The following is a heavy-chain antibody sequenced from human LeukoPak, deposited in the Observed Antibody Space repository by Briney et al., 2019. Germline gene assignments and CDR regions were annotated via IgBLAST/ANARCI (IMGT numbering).Heavy chain of an antibody. CDR2: IKQDGSEK. V-gene: IGHV3-7*01. D-gene: IGHD5-18*01. CDR1: GFAFSSSW. J-gene: IGHJ4*02. Sequence: GGSLRLSCAASGFAFSSSWMSWVRQAPGKGLEWVANIKQDGSEKYYVDSVKGRFTISRDNAKNSPYLQMNSLRAEDTAVYYCARAPYSYGSLYFDYWGQGTLVTVSS. CDR3: ARAPYSYGSLYFDY.